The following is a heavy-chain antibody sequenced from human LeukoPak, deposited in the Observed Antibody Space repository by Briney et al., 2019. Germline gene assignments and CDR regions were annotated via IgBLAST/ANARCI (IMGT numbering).Heavy chain of an antibody. V-gene: IGHV3-48*01. CDR3: ARHPYYDFWSGYYLAWFDP. D-gene: IGHD3-3*01. J-gene: IGHJ5*02. CDR1: GFTFSSYS. CDR2: ISSSSSTI. Sequence: GGSLRLSCVASGFTFSSYSMNWVRPAPAKGLEWVSYISSSSSTIYYAYSLKCRFTISRDNSKNSLYLQMNSLKAEDTAVSYCARHPYYDFWSGYYLAWFDPWGQGTLVTVSS.